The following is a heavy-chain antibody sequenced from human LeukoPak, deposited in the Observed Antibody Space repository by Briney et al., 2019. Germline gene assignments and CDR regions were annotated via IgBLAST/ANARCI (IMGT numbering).Heavy chain of an antibody. CDR1: GDSISTSSYY. CDR3: ARSYYYDYRQLDY. V-gene: IGHV4-39*01. J-gene: IGHJ4*02. D-gene: IGHD3-22*01. Sequence: KPSETLSLTCTVSGDSISTSSYYWAWIRQPPGKGLEWLGSIYYSGSTYYNPSLKSRVTISVDTSKNQFSLNLYSVTAADTAVFYCARSYYYDYRQLDYWGQGTLVTVSS. CDR2: IYYSGST.